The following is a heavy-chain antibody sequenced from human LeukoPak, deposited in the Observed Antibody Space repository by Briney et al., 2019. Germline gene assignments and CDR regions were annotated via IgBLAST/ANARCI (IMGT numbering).Heavy chain of an antibody. V-gene: IGHV3-23*01. CDR1: GFTFSSYA. CDR3: AKAYSSGWCYFVS. J-gene: IGHJ4*02. CDR2: ISGGGDDT. D-gene: IGHD6-19*01. Sequence: PGGSLRLSCAASGFTFSSYAMSWVRQAPGKGLEWVSAISGGGDDTNYADSVKGRFTISRDNSKNTLYLQMNSLRAEDTALYYCAKAYSSGWCYFVSWGQGTLVTVSS.